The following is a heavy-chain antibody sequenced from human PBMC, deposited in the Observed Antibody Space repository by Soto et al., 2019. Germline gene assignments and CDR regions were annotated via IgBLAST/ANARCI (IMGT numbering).Heavy chain of an antibody. D-gene: IGHD1-26*01. Sequence: ASVKVSCKAPRDTFTSYYINWVRQAPGQGLEWMGVINPHGGSTAYAQKFKGRVTLTRDTSASTVYMEVSSLTSEDTAMYYCARSSGGNFGLIIAGTNWFATWGQGTLVTVSS. J-gene: IGHJ5*02. CDR1: RDTFTSYY. CDR2: INPHGGST. CDR3: ARSSGGNFGLIIAGTNWFAT. V-gene: IGHV1-46*01.